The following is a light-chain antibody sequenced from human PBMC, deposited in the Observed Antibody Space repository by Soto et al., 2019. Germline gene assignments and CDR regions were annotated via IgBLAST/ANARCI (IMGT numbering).Light chain of an antibody. Sequence: DIVMTQSPDSLAVSLGERATINCKSSQSVLYSSNNKNYLSWYQQKPGQPPKLLIYWASTRESGVPDRFSGSGSGTHFTLTISSLQAEDVAVYYCQQYYNTPYTVGQGTKVDSK. CDR1: QSVLYSSNNKNY. CDR3: QQYYNTPYT. CDR2: WAS. V-gene: IGKV4-1*01. J-gene: IGKJ2*01.